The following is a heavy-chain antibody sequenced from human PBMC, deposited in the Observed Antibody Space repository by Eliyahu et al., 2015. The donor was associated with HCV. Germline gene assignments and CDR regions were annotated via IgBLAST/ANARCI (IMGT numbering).Heavy chain of an antibody. V-gene: IGHV4-59*01. J-gene: IGHJ5*02. D-gene: IGHD6-19*01. CDR2: IHYSGSP. Sequence: QVQLQESGXGLVKPSETLSLTCTVSGASXTSYYWSXIRQPPGKGLEXIGXIHYSGSPNYNPXLKSRVTISIDTSKNQXSLNXASVIAADTAVYYXASGGGGIAVTGTGGWFDPWGQGTLVTVSS. CDR3: ASGGGGIAVTGTGGWFDP. CDR1: GASXTSYY.